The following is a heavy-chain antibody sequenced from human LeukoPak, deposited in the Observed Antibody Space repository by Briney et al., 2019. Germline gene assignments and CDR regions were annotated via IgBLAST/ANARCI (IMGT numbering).Heavy chain of an antibody. J-gene: IGHJ4*02. CDR1: GYTFTSYY. D-gene: IGHD6-13*01. CDR2: INPSGGST. V-gene: IGHV1-46*01. CDR3: ARGGFSIAAAGLPRPAADFDY. Sequence: ASVKLSCNASGYTFTSYYMHWVRHPPGQGLEWMGIINPSGGSTSYAQKFQGRVTMTRDTSTSTVYMELSSLRSEDTAVYYCARGGFSIAAAGLPRPAADFDYWGQGTLVTVSS.